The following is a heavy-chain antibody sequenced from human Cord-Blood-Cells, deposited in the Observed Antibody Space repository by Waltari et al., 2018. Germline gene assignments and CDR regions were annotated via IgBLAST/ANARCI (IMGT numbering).Heavy chain of an antibody. CDR1: GFTFSNAW. V-gene: IGHV3-15*01. CDR3: TTANY. CDR2: IKSKTGGGTT. J-gene: IGHJ4*02. Sequence: EVQLVESGGGLVKPGGSLRLSCAASGFTFSNAWMSWVRQAPGKGLEWVGRIKSKTGGGTTDYAAPVKGRFTISRDDSKNTLYLQMNSLKTEDTAVYYCTTANYWGQGTLVTVSS.